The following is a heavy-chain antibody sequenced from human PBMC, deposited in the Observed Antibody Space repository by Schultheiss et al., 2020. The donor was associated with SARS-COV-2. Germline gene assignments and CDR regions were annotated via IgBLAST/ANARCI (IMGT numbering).Heavy chain of an antibody. V-gene: IGHV4-61*10. J-gene: IGHJ3*02. D-gene: IGHD1-20*01. CDR1: GGSVSSGSYY. CDR2: IYTSGST. Sequence: SETLSLTCTVSGGSVSSGSYYWSWIRQPAGKGLVWIGRIYTSGSTNYNPSLKSRVTISVDTSKNQFSLKLSSVTAADTAEYYCARGVTGSAFDIWGQGTMVTVSS. CDR3: ARGVTGSAFDI.